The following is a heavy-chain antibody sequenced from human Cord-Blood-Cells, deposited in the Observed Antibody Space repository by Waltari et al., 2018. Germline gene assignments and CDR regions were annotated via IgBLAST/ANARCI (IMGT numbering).Heavy chain of an antibody. V-gene: IGHV1-2*02. CDR1: GYTFTGYY. J-gene: IGHJ5*02. CDR3: ARVDYSSSSRWFDP. D-gene: IGHD6-6*01. CDR2: INPNSGGT. Sequence: QVQLVQPGAEVKKPGASVKVSCKASGYTFTGYYMHWLRQAPGQGLEWMGWINPNSGGTNYAQKCQGRVTMTRDTSISTAYMELSRLRSDDTAVYYCARVDYSSSSRWFDPWGQGTLVTVSS.